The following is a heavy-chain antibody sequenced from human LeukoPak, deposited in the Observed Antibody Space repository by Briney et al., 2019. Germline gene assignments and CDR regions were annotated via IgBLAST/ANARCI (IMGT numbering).Heavy chain of an antibody. J-gene: IGHJ5*02. Sequence: SQTLSLTXTVSGGSISSGDYYWSWIRQPPGNGLEWIGYIYYSGSTYYNPSLKSRVTISVDTSKNQFSLKLSSVTAADTAVYYSAREGWRWLQSDNWFDPWGQGTLVTVSS. CDR2: IYYSGST. D-gene: IGHD5-24*01. V-gene: IGHV4-30-4*08. CDR1: GGSISSGDYY. CDR3: AREGWRWLQSDNWFDP.